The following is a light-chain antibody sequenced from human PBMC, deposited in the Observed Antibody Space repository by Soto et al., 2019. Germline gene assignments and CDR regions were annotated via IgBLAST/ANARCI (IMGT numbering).Light chain of an antibody. CDR2: GAS. J-gene: IGKJ3*01. CDR3: HQYGTAPLT. V-gene: IGKV3-20*01. Sequence: EVVLTQSPGSLSLSPGERATLSCRASQSVAAIYLAWYQQKRGQAPRLLIFGASSRATGIPDRFSGSGSGTDFTLTISRLEPEDFSVYYCHQYGTAPLTFGPGTKVDIK. CDR1: QSVAAIY.